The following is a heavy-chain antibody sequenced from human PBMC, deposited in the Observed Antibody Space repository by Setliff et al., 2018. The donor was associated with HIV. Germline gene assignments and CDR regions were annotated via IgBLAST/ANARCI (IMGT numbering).Heavy chain of an antibody. CDR2: IYYSGTT. J-gene: IGHJ4*02. Sequence: ETLSLTCTVSGDSISSSSFYWGLIRQSPGKGLEWIGSIYYSGTTYYNPSLMSRATVFIDTSKNQFSLKLTSVTAADTAVYYCARQPIKGYTYGFIDYWGQGTLVTVSS. V-gene: IGHV4-39*01. D-gene: IGHD5-18*01. CDR3: ARQPIKGYTYGFIDY. CDR1: GDSISSSSFY.